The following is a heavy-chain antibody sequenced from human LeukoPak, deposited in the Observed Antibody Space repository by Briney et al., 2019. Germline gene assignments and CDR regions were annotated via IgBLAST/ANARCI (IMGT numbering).Heavy chain of an antibody. CDR1: GFTFRSHA. CDR3: LKGGWATIGPPKD. V-gene: IGHV3-64D*08. CDR2: INDDGGLT. D-gene: IGHD5-24*01. Sequence: AGGSLRLSCSAAGFTFRSHAMHRVRQAPGKGLEYVSTINDDGGLTYYADSVKGRFTISRDNSKNTVYLQMNNLRPDDSAVYHCLKGGWATIGPPKDWGQGTQVSVSS. J-gene: IGHJ4*02.